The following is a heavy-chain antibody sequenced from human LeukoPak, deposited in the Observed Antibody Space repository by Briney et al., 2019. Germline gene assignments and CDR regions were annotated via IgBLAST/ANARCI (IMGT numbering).Heavy chain of an antibody. Sequence: GGSLRLSYAASGFTFSSYAMSWVRQAPGKGLEWVSAISGSGGSTYYADSVKGRFTISRDNSKNTLYLQMNSLRAEDTAVYYCAKDSYGDYIFDYWGQGTLVTVSS. D-gene: IGHD4-17*01. J-gene: IGHJ4*02. V-gene: IGHV3-23*01. CDR1: GFTFSSYA. CDR2: ISGSGGST. CDR3: AKDSYGDYIFDY.